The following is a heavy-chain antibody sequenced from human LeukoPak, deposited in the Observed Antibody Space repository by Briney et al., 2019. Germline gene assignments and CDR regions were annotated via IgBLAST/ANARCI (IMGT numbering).Heavy chain of an antibody. D-gene: IGHD1-7*01. V-gene: IGHV4-39*07. CDR2: VYYTGLT. J-gene: IGHJ4*01. Sequence: SETLSLIRSVSGGPLSRRNYFWARIRRPPGKGLERNGSVYYTGLTFYTQSLASRLTISLDTSNHPFSLQLTSVTAADAAVYYWTREIAGSTVHYWGHGTLVTVSS. CDR1: GGPLSRRNYF. CDR3: TREIAGSTVHY.